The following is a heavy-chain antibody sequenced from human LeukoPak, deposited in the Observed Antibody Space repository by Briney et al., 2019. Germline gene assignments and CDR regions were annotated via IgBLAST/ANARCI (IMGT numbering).Heavy chain of an antibody. J-gene: IGHJ4*02. CDR3: AKRLGYYDL. CDR1: GFTFSSYA. CDR2: FSGSDAGT. V-gene: IGHV3-23*01. Sequence: GGSLRLSCVASGFTFSSYAMSWVRQAPGGGLEGVSGFSGSDAGTYYADSVKGRFTISRDNSQNTLYLQMNSLRAEDTAVYYCAKRLGYYDLWGQGTLVTVSS.